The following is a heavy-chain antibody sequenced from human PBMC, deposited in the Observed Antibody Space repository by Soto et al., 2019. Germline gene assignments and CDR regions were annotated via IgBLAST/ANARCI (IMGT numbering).Heavy chain of an antibody. CDR1: GLTFSDYY. V-gene: IGHV3-11*01. D-gene: IGHD1-26*01. J-gene: IGHJ6*02. Sequence: GGSLRLSCAASGLTFSDYYMSWIRQAPGKGLEWVSYISSSGSTIYYADSVKGRFTISRDNAKNSLYLQMNSLRAEDTAVYYCARPIVGAYYYGMDVWGQGTTVTVSS. CDR2: ISSSGSTI. CDR3: ARPIVGAYYYGMDV.